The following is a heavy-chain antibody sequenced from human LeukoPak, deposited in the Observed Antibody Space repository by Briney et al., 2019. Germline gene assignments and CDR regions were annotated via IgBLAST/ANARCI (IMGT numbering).Heavy chain of an antibody. Sequence: GESLKISCEGSGYSFTSYWIGWVRQMPGKGLEWMGIIYPGDSDTRYSPSFQGQVTISADKSISTAYLQWSSLKASDTAMYYCARLLVGDSSIAAPKAFDIWGQGTMVTVSS. CDR3: ARLLVGDSSIAAPKAFDI. CDR2: IYPGDSDT. CDR1: GYSFTSYW. J-gene: IGHJ3*02. V-gene: IGHV5-51*01. D-gene: IGHD6-6*01.